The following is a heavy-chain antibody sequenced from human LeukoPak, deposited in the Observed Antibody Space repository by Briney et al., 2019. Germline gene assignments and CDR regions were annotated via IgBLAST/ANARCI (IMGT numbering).Heavy chain of an antibody. CDR2: ITRSGSII. D-gene: IGHD3/OR15-3a*01. J-gene: IGHJ6*02. CDR3: ARDRDFSMDV. V-gene: IGHV3-48*03. Sequence: AGGSLRLSCAASGFTFSSYAMNWVRQAPGKGLECVSYITRSGSIIQYADSVKGRFTISRDNANNSLYLQMNSLRAEDTAVYYCARDRDFSMDVWGQGTTVPVSS. CDR1: GFTFSSYA.